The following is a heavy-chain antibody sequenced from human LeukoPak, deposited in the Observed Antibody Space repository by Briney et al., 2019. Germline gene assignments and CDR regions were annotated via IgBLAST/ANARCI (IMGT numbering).Heavy chain of an antibody. J-gene: IGHJ4*02. V-gene: IGHV1-2*02. CDR1: GYTFTSYY. D-gene: IGHD3-10*01. CDR2: INPNSGGT. Sequence: ASVKVSCKASGYTFTSYYMRWVRQAPGQGLEWMGWINPNSGGTNYAQKFQGRVTMTRDTSISTAYMELSRLRSDDTAVYYCASSEFGESDFGYWGQGTLVTVSS. CDR3: ASSEFGESDFGY.